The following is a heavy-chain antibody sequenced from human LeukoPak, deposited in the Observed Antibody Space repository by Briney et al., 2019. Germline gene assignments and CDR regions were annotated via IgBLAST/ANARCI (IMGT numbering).Heavy chain of an antibody. Sequence: ASVKVSCKASGYTFTGYYMHWARQAPGQGLERMGWINPNSGGTNYAQKFQGRVTMTRDTSISTAYMELSRLRSGDTAVYYCARRTRDHCSSTSCYLPSYMDVWGKGTTVTVSS. CDR1: GYTFTGYY. CDR2: INPNSGGT. V-gene: IGHV1-2*02. D-gene: IGHD2-2*01. CDR3: ARRTRDHCSSTSCYLPSYMDV. J-gene: IGHJ6*03.